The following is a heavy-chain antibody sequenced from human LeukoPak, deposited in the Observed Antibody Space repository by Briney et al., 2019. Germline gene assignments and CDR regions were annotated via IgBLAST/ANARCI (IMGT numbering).Heavy chain of an antibody. J-gene: IGHJ3*02. CDR2: IYYSGST. CDR3: ARESIAVLRGAFDI. V-gene: IGHV4-31*03. D-gene: IGHD6-19*01. CDR1: AGSITSGGYY. Sequence: SQTLSLTCTVSAGSITSGGYYWSWIRQHPGKGLEWIGYIYYSGSTYYNPSLKRRVTLSVDTSKNQFSLKLSSVTAADTAVYYCARESIAVLRGAFDIWGQGTMVTVSS.